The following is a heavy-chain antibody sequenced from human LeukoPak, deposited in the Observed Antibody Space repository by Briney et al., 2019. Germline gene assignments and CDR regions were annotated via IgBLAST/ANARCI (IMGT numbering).Heavy chain of an antibody. V-gene: IGHV3-21*05. J-gene: IGHJ6*03. CDR2: ISSSGNDI. CDR1: GFTFSSYG. D-gene: IGHD2-2*01. CDR3: ARGYCSSMRCPDYMDV. Sequence: PGGSLRLSCAASGFTFSSYGMTWVRQAPGKGLEWVSYISSSGNDIFYADSVKGRFTISRDNAKNSLYLQMNSLRAEDTAVYYCARGYCSSMRCPDYMDVWGKGTTVTISS.